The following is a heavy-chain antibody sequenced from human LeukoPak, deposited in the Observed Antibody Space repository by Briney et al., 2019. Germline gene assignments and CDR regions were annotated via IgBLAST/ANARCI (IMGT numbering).Heavy chain of an antibody. J-gene: IGHJ4*02. CDR2: ISGSGGST. D-gene: IGHD4-17*01. Sequence: GGSLRLSCAASGFTFSSYAMSWVRQAPGKGLEWVSAISGSGGSTYYADSVKGRFTISRDNSKNTLYLQMNSLRAEDTAVYYCAKDLKTVTRDRYYFDYWGQGTLVTVSS. CDR3: AKDLKTVTRDRYYFDY. CDR1: GFTFSSYA. V-gene: IGHV3-23*01.